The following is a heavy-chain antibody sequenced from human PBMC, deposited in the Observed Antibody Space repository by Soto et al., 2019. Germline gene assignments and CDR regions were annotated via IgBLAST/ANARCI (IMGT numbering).Heavy chain of an antibody. D-gene: IGHD6-13*01. Sequence: PSETLSLTCSVSGASISSGGYYWSWIRQHPGRGLEWIGYIYYSGSTYYNPSLKSRVSISVDTSKNQLSLKLSSVTAADTAVYYCARLLGEQQLVRGWGEVYYYYGMDVWGQGTTVTVSS. CDR1: GASISSGGYY. CDR2: IYYSGST. J-gene: IGHJ6*02. CDR3: ARLLGEQQLVRGWGEVYYYYGMDV. V-gene: IGHV4-31*03.